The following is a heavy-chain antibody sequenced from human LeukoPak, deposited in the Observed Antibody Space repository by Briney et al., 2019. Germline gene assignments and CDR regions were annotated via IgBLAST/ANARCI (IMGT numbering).Heavy chain of an antibody. Sequence: PGGSLRLSCAASGFTVSSNYMSWVRQAPGKGLQWVSDISSSGTTIYYADSVKGRFTISRDNAKNSLYLQMNSLRAEDTAVYYCARKYCSTTSCLFDNWGPGTLVTVST. CDR1: GFTVSSNY. D-gene: IGHD2-2*01. V-gene: IGHV3-11*04. J-gene: IGHJ4*02. CDR2: ISSSGTTI. CDR3: ARKYCSTTSCLFDN.